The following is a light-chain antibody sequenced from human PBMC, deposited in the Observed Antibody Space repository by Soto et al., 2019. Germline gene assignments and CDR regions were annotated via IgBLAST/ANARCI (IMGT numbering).Light chain of an antibody. CDR1: QSVLYSSNNKNY. CDR3: QQYYSTPVT. V-gene: IGKV4-1*01. Sequence: DIVMTQSPDSLAVSLGERATINCKSSQSVLYSSNNKNYLAWYQQKPGQPPKLLIYWASTRESGVPDRFSGSGSGTDFTLTISSLQAEDVAVYYCQQYYSTPVTFGQGTQGGYQ. CDR2: WAS. J-gene: IGKJ1*01.